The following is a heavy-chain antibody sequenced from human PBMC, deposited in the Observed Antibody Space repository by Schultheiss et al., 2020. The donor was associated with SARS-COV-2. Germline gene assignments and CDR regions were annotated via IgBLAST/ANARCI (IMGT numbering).Heavy chain of an antibody. CDR3: ARHSDGGTIFGVVIGVNWFDP. CDR2: INHTGYT. CDR1: GGSFSGNY. D-gene: IGHD3-3*01. V-gene: IGHV4-34*01. J-gene: IGHJ5*02. Sequence: SETLSLTCAVYGGSFSGNYWNWIRQPPGKGLEWIGEINHTGYTNYNPSLKSRVTISADTSKNQFSLNLRSVTAADTAVYYCARHSDGGTIFGVVIGVNWFDPWGQGTLVTVSS.